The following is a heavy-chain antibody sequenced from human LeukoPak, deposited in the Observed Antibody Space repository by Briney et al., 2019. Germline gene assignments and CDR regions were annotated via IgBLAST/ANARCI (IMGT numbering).Heavy chain of an antibody. CDR2: ISGSGGST. J-gene: IGHJ4*02. CDR3: AKGVVITTYFDY. D-gene: IGHD3-22*01. V-gene: IGHV3-23*01. Sequence: GGSLRLSCPVSEITFSKYWIHWVRQAPGKGLEWVSAISGSGGSTYYADSVKGRFTISRDNSKNTLYLQMNSLRAEDTAVYYCAKGVVITTYFDYWGQGTLVTVSS. CDR1: EITFSKYW.